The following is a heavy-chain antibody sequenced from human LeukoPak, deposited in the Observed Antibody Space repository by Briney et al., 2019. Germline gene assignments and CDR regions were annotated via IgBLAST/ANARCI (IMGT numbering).Heavy chain of an antibody. V-gene: IGHV3-21*01. CDR3: ARVGYCSGGSCYAAMDV. CDR1: GFTFSSYS. D-gene: IGHD2-15*01. J-gene: IGHJ6*02. Sequence: GGSLRLSCAASGFTFSSYSMNWVRQAPGKGLEWVSSISSSSSYIYYADSVKGRFTISRDNAKNSLYLQMNSLRAEDTAVYYCARVGYCSGGSCYAAMDVRGQGTTVTVSS. CDR2: ISSSSSYI.